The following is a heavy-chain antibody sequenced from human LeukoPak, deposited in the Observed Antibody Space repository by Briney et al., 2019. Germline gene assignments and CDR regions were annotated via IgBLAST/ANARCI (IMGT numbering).Heavy chain of an antibody. CDR3: AKDLSSDGYNFPYYFDY. Sequence: PGRSLRLSCAASGFTFSSYGMHWVRQAPGKGLEWVAVISYDGSNKYYADSVKGRFTISRDNSKNTLYLQMNSLRTEDTAVYYCAKDLSSDGYNFPYYFDYWGQGTLVTVSS. D-gene: IGHD5-24*01. CDR2: ISYDGSNK. CDR1: GFTFSSYG. V-gene: IGHV3-30*18. J-gene: IGHJ4*02.